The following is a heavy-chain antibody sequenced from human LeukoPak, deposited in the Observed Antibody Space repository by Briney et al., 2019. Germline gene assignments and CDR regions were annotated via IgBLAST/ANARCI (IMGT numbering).Heavy chain of an antibody. CDR1: GYTFTSYG. V-gene: IGHV1-18*01. Sequence: ASVKVSCKASGYTFTSYGISWVRQAPGQGLEWMGWISAYNGNTNYAQKLQGRVTMTTDTSTSTAYMELRSLRSDDTAVYYCARDSSGWSGGFAVDFHYWGQGTLVTVSS. D-gene: IGHD6-19*01. CDR3: ARDSSGWSGGFAVDFHY. CDR2: ISAYNGNT. J-gene: IGHJ4*02.